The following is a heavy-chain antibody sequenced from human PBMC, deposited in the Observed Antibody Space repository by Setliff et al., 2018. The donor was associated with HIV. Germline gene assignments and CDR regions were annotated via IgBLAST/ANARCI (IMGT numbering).Heavy chain of an antibody. J-gene: IGHJ5*02. CDR2: IFSSGST. Sequence: PSETLSLTCTVSGGSISSYCWNWIRQSPGRGLEWIGFIFSSGSTKYNPSLQSRVTVSIDTSKNQFSLKLTSVTAADTAVYYCARRIDNSGSFPDKNWFDTWGQGSLVTVS. D-gene: IGHD3-10*01. V-gene: IGHV4-4*09. CDR3: ARRIDNSGSFPDKNWFDT. CDR1: GGSISSYC.